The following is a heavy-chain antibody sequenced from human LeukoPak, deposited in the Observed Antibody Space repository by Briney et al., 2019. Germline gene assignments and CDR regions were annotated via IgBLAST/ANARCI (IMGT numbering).Heavy chain of an antibody. CDR2: IFHSGST. D-gene: IGHD5-24*01. CDR1: GASISSYY. Sequence: SETLSLTCTVSGASISSYYWSWIRQPPGKGLEWIGYIFHSGSTNYNPSLKSRVTIPVDTSKNQFSLKLSSVTAADTAVYYCARESERWPFDYWGQGTLVAVSS. J-gene: IGHJ4*02. CDR3: ARESERWPFDY. V-gene: IGHV4-59*01.